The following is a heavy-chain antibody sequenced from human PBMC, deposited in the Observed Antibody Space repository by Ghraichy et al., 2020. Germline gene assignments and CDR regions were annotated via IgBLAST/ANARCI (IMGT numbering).Heavy chain of an antibody. Sequence: ASVKVSCKASGYTFTGYYMHWVRQAPGQGLEWMGWINPNSDGTNYAQKFQGWVTMTRDTSISTAYMELSRLRSDDTAVYYCAREGKRLTIFGLTGPYYYGMDVWGQGTTVTVSS. CDR1: GYTFTGYY. CDR2: INPNSDGT. J-gene: IGHJ6*02. CDR3: AREGKRLTIFGLTGPYYYGMDV. V-gene: IGHV1-2*04. D-gene: IGHD3/OR15-3a*01.